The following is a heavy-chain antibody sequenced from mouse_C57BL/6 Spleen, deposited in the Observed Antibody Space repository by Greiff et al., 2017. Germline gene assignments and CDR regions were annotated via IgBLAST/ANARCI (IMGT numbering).Heavy chain of an antibody. J-gene: IGHJ2*01. Sequence: QVQLKQSGAELARPGASVKLSCKASGYTFTSYGISWVKQRTGQGLEWIGEIYPRSGNTYYNEKFKGKATLTAEKSSSTAYMQLSSLTSEDSAVYFCARYGSPYFDYWGQGTTLTVSA. D-gene: IGHD2-2*01. CDR3: ARYGSPYFDY. CDR2: IYPRSGNT. V-gene: IGHV1-81*01. CDR1: GYTFTSYG.